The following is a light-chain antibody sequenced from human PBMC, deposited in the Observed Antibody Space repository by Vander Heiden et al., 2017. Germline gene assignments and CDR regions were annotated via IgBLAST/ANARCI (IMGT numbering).Light chain of an antibody. CDR3: QAWDSSIV. Sequence: YDLTQPAPASAPPGPTASSPCDGDKLGGRNACRDQQKQVQSPVLVIYQDSKRPPGIPERFSGSTSANTATLTISGTQAMDEADYYCQAWDSSIVFGGGTKLTVL. V-gene: IGLV3-1*01. CDR1: KLGGRN. CDR2: QDS. J-gene: IGLJ2*01.